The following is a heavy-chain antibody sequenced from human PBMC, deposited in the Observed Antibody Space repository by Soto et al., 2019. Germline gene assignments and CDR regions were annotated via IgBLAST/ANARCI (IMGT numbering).Heavy chain of an antibody. J-gene: IGHJ4*02. Sequence: QITLKESGPTLVKPTQTLTVTCSFSGFSLSTSGVAVAWIRQPPGKALEWLALIFWDDGKFYSPSLKSRLTITKDPSKNQVALTMTNMDSVDTATYYCAHGLRERTTRFDSWGQGTLVTVSS. D-gene: IGHD1-7*01. V-gene: IGHV2-5*02. CDR2: IFWDDGK. CDR1: GFSLSTSGVA. CDR3: AHGLRERTTRFDS.